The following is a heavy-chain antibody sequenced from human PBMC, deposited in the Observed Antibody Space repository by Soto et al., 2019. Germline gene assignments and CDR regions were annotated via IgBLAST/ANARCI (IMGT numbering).Heavy chain of an antibody. D-gene: IGHD3-16*02. CDR1: GGSISSGDYY. V-gene: IGHV4-30-2*01. CDR2: IYHSGST. CDR3: ARATFGGVISY. Sequence: PSETLSLTCTVSGGSISSGDYYWSWIRQPPGKGLEWIGYIYHSGSTYYNPSLKSRVTISVDRSKNQFSLKLSSVTAADTAVYYCARATFGGVISYWGQGTLVTVSS. J-gene: IGHJ4*02.